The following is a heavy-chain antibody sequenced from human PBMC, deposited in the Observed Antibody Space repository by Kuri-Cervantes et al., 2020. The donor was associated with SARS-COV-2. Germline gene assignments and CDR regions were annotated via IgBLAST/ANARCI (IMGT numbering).Heavy chain of an antibody. CDR1: GFTLSSYG. CDR2: ISYDGSNK. J-gene: IGHJ5*02. Sequence: GESLKISCAASGFTLSSYGMHWVRQAPGKGLEWVAVISYDGSNKYYADSVKGRFTISRDNSKNTLYLQMNSLRAEDTAVYYCASFGGGGSDGGFDPWGQGTLVTVSS. D-gene: IGHD3-16*01. CDR3: ASFGGGGSDGGFDP. V-gene: IGHV3-30*03.